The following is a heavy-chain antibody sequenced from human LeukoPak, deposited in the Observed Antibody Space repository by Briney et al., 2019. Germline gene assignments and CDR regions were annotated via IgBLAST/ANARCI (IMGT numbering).Heavy chain of an antibody. CDR2: ISGISGSTT. J-gene: IGHJ6*02. D-gene: IGHD3-10*01. Sequence: SGGSLTLSCAASGFNFADHAMRWVRQAPGKGLEWVSAISGISGSTTIYADSVKGRFAVSRDNSRNTLFLQINSLRAEDTAVYYCAKNFASGRGVPYAMDVWGQGTTVTVAS. V-gene: IGHV3-23*01. CDR3: AKNFASGRGVPYAMDV. CDR1: GFNFADHA.